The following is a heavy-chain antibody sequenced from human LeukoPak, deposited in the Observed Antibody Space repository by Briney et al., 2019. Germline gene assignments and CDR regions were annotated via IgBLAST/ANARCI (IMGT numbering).Heavy chain of an antibody. Sequence: GGSLRLSCAASGFTFSSYAMHWVRQAPGKGLEWVAAISYDGSNKYYADSVKGRFTISRDNSRNTLYLQMNSLRAEDTAVYYCARDGGRYWGQGTLVTVSS. D-gene: IGHD2-15*01. J-gene: IGHJ4*02. CDR3: ARDGGRY. CDR1: GFTFSSYA. CDR2: ISYDGSNK. V-gene: IGHV3-30-3*01.